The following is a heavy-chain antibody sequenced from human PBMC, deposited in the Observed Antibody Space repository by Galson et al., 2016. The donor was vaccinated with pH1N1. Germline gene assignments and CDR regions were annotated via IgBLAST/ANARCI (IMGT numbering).Heavy chain of an antibody. D-gene: IGHD3-3*01. CDR3: ATEIFGGHAFDI. V-gene: IGHV1-24*01. CDR1: GYTLTELS. J-gene: IGHJ3*02. Sequence: SVKVSCKVSGYTLTELSMHWVRQAPGKGLEWMGGFDPEDGETIYAQKFQGRVTMTEDTSTDTAYMELSSLRSEDTAVYYCATEIFGGHAFDIWGQGTMVTVSS. CDR2: FDPEDGET.